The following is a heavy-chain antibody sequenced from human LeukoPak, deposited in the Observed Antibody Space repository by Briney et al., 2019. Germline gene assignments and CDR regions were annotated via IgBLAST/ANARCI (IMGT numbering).Heavy chain of an antibody. J-gene: IGHJ4*02. CDR3: ARTTTIVATIDGYFDY. Sequence: GGSLRLSCVASGFTFSSYWMHWVRQDPRKGLVWVSRINGDGRNINYADSVKGRFTISRDNSKNTLYLQMNSLRAEDTAVYYCARTTTIVATIDGYFDYWGQGTLVTVSS. D-gene: IGHD5-12*01. V-gene: IGHV3-74*01. CDR2: INGDGRNI. CDR1: GFTFSSYW.